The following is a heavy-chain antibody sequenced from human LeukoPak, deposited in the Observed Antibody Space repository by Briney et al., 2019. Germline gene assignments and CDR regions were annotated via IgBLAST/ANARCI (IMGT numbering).Heavy chain of an antibody. V-gene: IGHV3-49*03. CDR1: GFTFGDHS. CDR3: TREIRYFDWFQADY. CDR2: IRSNAYGGTA. J-gene: IGHJ4*02. D-gene: IGHD3-9*01. Sequence: PGGSLRLSCTASGFTFGDHSVSWFRQAPGKGLEWVGVIRSNAYGGTAEYAAPVKDRFTISRDDSKSVAYLQMDSLKTEDTAVYYCTREIRYFDWFQADYWGQGTLVTVSS.